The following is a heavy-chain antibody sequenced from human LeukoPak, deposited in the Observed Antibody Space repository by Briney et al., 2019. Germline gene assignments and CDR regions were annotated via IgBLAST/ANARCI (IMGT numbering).Heavy chain of an antibody. J-gene: IGHJ5*02. Sequence: QPGGSLRLSCAASGFTFSSYAMSWVRQAPGKGLEWVSAISGSGGSTYYADSVKGRFTISRDNSKNTLYLQMNSLRAEDTAVYYCAKDYRYSSSWYDWFDPWGQGTPVTVSS. D-gene: IGHD6-13*01. CDR3: AKDYRYSSSWYDWFDP. V-gene: IGHV3-23*01. CDR2: ISGSGGST. CDR1: GFTFSSYA.